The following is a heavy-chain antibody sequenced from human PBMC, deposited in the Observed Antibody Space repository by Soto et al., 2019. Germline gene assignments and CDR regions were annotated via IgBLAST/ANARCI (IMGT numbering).Heavy chain of an antibody. CDR1: GYTFTSYG. CDR3: GREGYSYGSYYYYGMDV. V-gene: IGHV1-18*01. Sequence: QVQLVQSGAEVKKPGASVKVSCKASGYTFTSYGISWVRQAPGQGREWMGWISAYNGNTNYAQKLQGRVTMTTDTSTSTAYMELRSLRSDDTAVYYCGREGYSYGSYYYYGMDVWGQGTTVTVSS. D-gene: IGHD5-18*01. CDR2: ISAYNGNT. J-gene: IGHJ6*02.